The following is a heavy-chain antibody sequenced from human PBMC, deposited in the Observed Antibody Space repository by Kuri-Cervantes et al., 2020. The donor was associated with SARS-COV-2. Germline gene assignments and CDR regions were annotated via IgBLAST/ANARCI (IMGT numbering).Heavy chain of an antibody. Sequence: GGSLRLSCAASGFTFSSYDMHWVRQATGKGLEWVSAIGTAGDTYYPGSVKGRFTISRENAKNSLYLQMNSLRAEDTAVYYCARDRSYTFTYYYDSSGYYYAFDIWGQGTMVTVSS. CDR2: IGTAGDT. D-gene: IGHD3-22*01. CDR1: GFTFSSYD. CDR3: ARDRSYTFTYYYDSSGYYYAFDI. J-gene: IGHJ3*02. V-gene: IGHV3-13*01.